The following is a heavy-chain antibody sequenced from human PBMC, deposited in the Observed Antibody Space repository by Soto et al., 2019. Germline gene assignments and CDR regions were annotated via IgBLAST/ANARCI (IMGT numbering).Heavy chain of an antibody. V-gene: IGHV1-69*04. Sequence: SVKVSCKAPGGTFSNYGISWVRQAPGQGLEWMGRIIPILGIANYAQKFQGRVTITADKSTSTAYMELSSLRSEDTAVYYCASLTIFGVVTIDSAFDIWGQGTMVTVSS. CDR1: GGTFSNYG. D-gene: IGHD3-3*01. CDR3: ASLTIFGVVTIDSAFDI. J-gene: IGHJ3*02. CDR2: IIPILGIA.